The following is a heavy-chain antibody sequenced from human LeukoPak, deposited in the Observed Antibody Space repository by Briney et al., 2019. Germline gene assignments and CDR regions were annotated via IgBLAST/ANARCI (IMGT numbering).Heavy chain of an antibody. CDR3: ARRQYYYGSGSMDV. CDR2: IYYSGST. J-gene: IGHJ6*03. Sequence: SETLSLTCTVSGDSISSSSYYWGWIRQPPGKGLEWIGSIYYSGSTYYNPSLKSRVTISVDTSKNQFSLKLRSVTAADTAVYYCARRQYYYGSGSMDVWGKGTMVTISS. V-gene: IGHV4-39*01. CDR1: GDSISSSSYY. D-gene: IGHD3-10*01.